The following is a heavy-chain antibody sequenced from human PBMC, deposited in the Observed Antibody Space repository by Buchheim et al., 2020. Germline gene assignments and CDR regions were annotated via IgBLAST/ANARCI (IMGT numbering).Heavy chain of an antibody. J-gene: IGHJ4*02. CDR1: GFTFSSYG. Sequence: QVQLVESGGGVVQPGRSLRLSCAASGFTFSSYGMHWVRQAPGKGLEWVAVISYDGSNKYYADSVKGRFTISRDNSKNTLYLQMNSLRAEDTAVYYCAKVSYSRSGDGYNWWGALDYWGQGTL. D-gene: IGHD5-24*01. CDR2: ISYDGSNK. CDR3: AKVSYSRSGDGYNWWGALDY. V-gene: IGHV3-30*18.